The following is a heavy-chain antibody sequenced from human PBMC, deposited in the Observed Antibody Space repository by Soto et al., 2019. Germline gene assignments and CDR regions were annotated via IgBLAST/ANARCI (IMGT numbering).Heavy chain of an antibody. D-gene: IGHD2-15*01. J-gene: IGHJ5*01. CDR3: ARDGGGGSWFDS. V-gene: IGHV3-30-3*01. Sequence: QVQLVESGGGVVQPGRSLRLSCVASAFTFSSYAIHWVRQAPGTGLEWVAVISSDGNNKYYADSVKGRFTISRDNSKNTVYLQMNSLRAEDTALYFCARDGGGGSWFDSWGQGTLVTVSS. CDR2: ISSDGNNK. CDR1: AFTFSSYA.